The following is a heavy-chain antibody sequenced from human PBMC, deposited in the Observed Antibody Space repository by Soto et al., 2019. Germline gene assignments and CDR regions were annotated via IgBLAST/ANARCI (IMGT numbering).Heavy chain of an antibody. CDR2: IKSKTDGGTT. V-gene: IGHV3-15*07. CDR1: GFTFSNAW. D-gene: IGHD6-19*01. CDR3: TTVIRRWLVQIEVLRGSLYYFDY. Sequence: GGSLRLSCAASGFTFSNAWMNWVRQAPGKGLEWVGRIKSKTDGGTTDYAAPVKGRFTISRDDSKNTLYLQMNSLKTEDTAVYYCTTVIRRWLVQIEVLRGSLYYFDYWGQGTLVTVSS. J-gene: IGHJ4*02.